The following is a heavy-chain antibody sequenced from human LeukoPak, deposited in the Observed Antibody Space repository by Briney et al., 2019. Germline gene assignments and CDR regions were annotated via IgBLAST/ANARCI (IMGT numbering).Heavy chain of an antibody. CDR1: GYTFTSYH. CDR3: ARAQGSYYHYYMDV. D-gene: IGHD1-26*01. V-gene: IGHV1-46*01. Sequence: ASVKVSCKASGYTFTSYHLHWVPQAPGQGLEWMGMINPSGGSPNYAQKFQGRVTMTRDMSTSTVNMELSSLTSEDTATYYCARAQGSYYHYYMDVWGKGTTVTVSS. J-gene: IGHJ6*03. CDR2: INPSGGSP.